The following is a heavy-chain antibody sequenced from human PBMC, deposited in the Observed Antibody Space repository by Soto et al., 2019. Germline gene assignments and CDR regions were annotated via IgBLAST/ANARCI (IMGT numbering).Heavy chain of an antibody. CDR2: MNPNSGNT. CDR3: AREIVTTGEYYFDS. D-gene: IGHD1-1*01. CDR1: GYTFTSYD. J-gene: IGHJ4*02. V-gene: IGHV1-8*01. Sequence: GASVKVSCKASGYTFTSYDINWVRQATGQGLEWMGWMNPNSGNTGYAQKFQGRVTMTRNTLYLQMNSLRAEDTAVYYCAREIVTTGEYYFDSWGQGTLVTVSS.